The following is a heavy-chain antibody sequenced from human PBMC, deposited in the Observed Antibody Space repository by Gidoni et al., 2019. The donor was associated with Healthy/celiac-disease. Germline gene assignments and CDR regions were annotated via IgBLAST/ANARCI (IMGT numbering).Heavy chain of an antibody. V-gene: IGHV1-8*02. J-gene: IGHJ4*02. D-gene: IGHD7-27*01. CDR3: ARGVGIPDY. CDR2: MNTNHGNT. Sequence: VQLVQSRSEVQKPGASVKGSCKASGNTFTNYDSNWVRQATGQGPEWMGWMNTNHGNTGYAQKFQGRVTMTRNTSISTAYMELSSLRSEETAVYYCARGVGIPDYWGQGTLVTVSS. CDR1: GNTFTNYD.